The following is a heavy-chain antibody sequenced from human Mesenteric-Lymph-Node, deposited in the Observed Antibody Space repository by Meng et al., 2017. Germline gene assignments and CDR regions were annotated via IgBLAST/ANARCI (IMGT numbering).Heavy chain of an antibody. CDR3: ARRLSLDCSGASCQHYFDF. CDR1: GYIFSDYW. CDR2: IYPGTSET. J-gene: IGHJ4*02. Sequence: GESLKISCKASGYIFSDYWIAWVRQMPGKGLEWMGKIYPGTSETTYSPSFQGQVTLSADKSTNTAYLQWSSLKASDTATYYCARRLSLDCSGASCQHYFDFWGQGTLVTVSS. V-gene: IGHV5-51*01. D-gene: IGHD2-2*01.